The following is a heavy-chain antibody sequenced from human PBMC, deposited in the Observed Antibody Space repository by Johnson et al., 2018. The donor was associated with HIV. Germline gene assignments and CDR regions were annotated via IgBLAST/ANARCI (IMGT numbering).Heavy chain of an antibody. J-gene: IGHJ3*02. CDR2: IYSGGST. CDR3: ARDRAIVVAYDAFDI. CDR1: GFIFNNYG. Sequence: QVQLVESGGGVVQPGRSLRLSCATSGFIFNNYGMHWVRQAPGKGLEWVAVIYSGGSTYYADSVKGRFTISRDNSKNTLYLQMNSLRAEDTAVYYCARDRAIVVAYDAFDIWGQGTMVTVSS. D-gene: IGHD3-22*01. V-gene: IGHV3-NL1*01.